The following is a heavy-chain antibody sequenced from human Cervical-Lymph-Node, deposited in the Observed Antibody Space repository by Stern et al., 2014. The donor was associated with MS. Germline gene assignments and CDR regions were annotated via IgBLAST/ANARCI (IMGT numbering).Heavy chain of an antibody. Sequence: QDQLVQSGAEVKEPGASVQVSCKASGYTFNIYGFSWVRQAPGQGLEWMGWITPYNGNTTYTQKFQGRVTVTADTATSTVYMELRRLRSDDTAVYYCARSRLRYDDWPPGAFDIWGQGTLLTVSS. V-gene: IGHV1-18*01. CDR3: ARSRLRYDDWPPGAFDI. J-gene: IGHJ3*02. CDR2: ITPYNGNT. D-gene: IGHD3-9*01. CDR1: GYTFNIYG.